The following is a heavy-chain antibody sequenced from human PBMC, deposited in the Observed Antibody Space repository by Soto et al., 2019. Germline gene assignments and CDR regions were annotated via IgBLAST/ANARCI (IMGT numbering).Heavy chain of an antibody. D-gene: IGHD3-22*01. Sequence: QLQLQESGSGLVKPSQTLSLTCAVSGGSISSGGYSWSWIRQPPGKGLEWIGYIYHSGSTYYNPSLKSRVTISVDKSKNQFSLKLSSVTAADTAVYYCARVSRFGGWLSYYYYGMDVWGQGTTVTVSS. CDR2: IYHSGST. CDR1: GGSISSGGYS. J-gene: IGHJ6*02. V-gene: IGHV4-30-2*01. CDR3: ARVSRFGGWLSYYYYGMDV.